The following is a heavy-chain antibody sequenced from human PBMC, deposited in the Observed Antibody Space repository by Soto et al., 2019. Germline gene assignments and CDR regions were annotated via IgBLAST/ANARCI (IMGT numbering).Heavy chain of an antibody. J-gene: IGHJ5*02. CDR1: GFTFSSYA. CDR2: ISYAGSNK. V-gene: IGHV3-30-3*01. CDR3: ERDLNWLDP. Sequence: QVQLVESVGGVVQPGRSLRLSCAASGFTFSSYAMHWVLQAPGTGLEWVAVISYAGSNKYYADSVKGRFTISRDNSKNTLYLQMNSLRAEDTAVYDCERDLNWLDPWGKVTLVTVSS.